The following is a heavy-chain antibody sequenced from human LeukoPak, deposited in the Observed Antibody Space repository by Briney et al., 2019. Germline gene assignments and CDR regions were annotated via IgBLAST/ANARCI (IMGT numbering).Heavy chain of an antibody. D-gene: IGHD3-9*01. J-gene: IGHJ4*02. CDR3: ASLVLRYFDWSGGYFDY. CDR1: GGSISSTTFY. V-gene: IGHV4-31*03. Sequence: SETLSLTCTVSGGSISSTTFYWNWIRQQPGKGLEWIGYISYSGSTYYTPSLKSRITISLDMSRNQFSLKLSSVTAADTAVYYCASLVLRYFDWSGGYFDYWGQGTLVTVSS. CDR2: ISYSGST.